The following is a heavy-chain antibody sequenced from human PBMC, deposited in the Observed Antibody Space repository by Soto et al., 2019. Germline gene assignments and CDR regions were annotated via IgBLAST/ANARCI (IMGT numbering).Heavy chain of an antibody. CDR3: ARAYYDFWSGYPIPRGGYYYGMGV. V-gene: IGHV1-18*01. CDR1: GYTFTSYG. CDR2: ISAYNGNT. J-gene: IGHJ6*02. D-gene: IGHD3-3*01. Sequence: QVQLVQSGAEVKKPGASVKVSCKASGYTFTSYGISWVRQAPGQGLEWMGWISAYNGNTNYAQKLQGRVTMTTDTSTSTAYMELRSLRSDDTAVYYCARAYYDFWSGYPIPRGGYYYGMGVWGQGTTVTVSS.